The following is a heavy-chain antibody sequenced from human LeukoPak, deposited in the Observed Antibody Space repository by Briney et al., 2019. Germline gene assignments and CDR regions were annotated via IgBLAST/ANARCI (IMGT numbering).Heavy chain of an antibody. V-gene: IGHV1-18*01. CDR2: ISAYNGNT. Sequence: GASVKVSCKASGYTFTSYGISWVRQAPGQGLEWMGWISAYNGNTNYAQKLQGRVTMTTDTSTSTAYMELRSLRSDDTAAYYCAREMEDIVVVPAALYYYYYSMDVWGQGTTVTVSS. CDR3: AREMEDIVVVPAALYYYYYSMDV. CDR1: GYTFTSYG. D-gene: IGHD2-2*01. J-gene: IGHJ6*02.